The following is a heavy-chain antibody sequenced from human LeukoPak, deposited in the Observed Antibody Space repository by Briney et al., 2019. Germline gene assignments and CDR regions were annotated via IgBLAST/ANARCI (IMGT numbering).Heavy chain of an antibody. J-gene: IGHJ4*02. CDR1: GFTFSSYW. CDR3: AKARGVVVTADEIDY. Sequence: GGSLRLSCAASGFTFSSYWMHWVRQAPGKGLVWVSRINSDGSSTSYADSVKGRFTISRDNSKNTLYLQMNSLRAEDTAVFYCAKARGVVVTADEIDYWGQGTLVTVSS. CDR2: INSDGSST. D-gene: IGHD2-21*02. V-gene: IGHV3-74*01.